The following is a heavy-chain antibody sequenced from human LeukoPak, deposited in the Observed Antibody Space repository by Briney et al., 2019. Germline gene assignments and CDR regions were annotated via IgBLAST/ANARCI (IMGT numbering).Heavy chain of an antibody. CDR3: ARDRSFSYYYGMDV. CDR2: IYHSGST. V-gene: IGHV4-4*02. CDR1: GFTFSSNH. Sequence: GSLRLSCAASGFTFSSNHMSWVRQPPGKGLEWIGEIYHSGSTNYNPSLKSRVTISVDKSKNQFSLKLSSVTAADTAVYYCARDRSFSYYYGMDVWGQGTTVTVSS. J-gene: IGHJ6*02. D-gene: IGHD3-10*01.